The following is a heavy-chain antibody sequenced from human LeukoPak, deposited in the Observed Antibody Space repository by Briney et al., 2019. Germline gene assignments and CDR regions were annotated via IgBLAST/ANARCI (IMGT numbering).Heavy chain of an antibody. CDR1: GGSFSGYY. CDR3: ARAHYYYDSSLANFDY. D-gene: IGHD3-22*01. CDR2: INHSGST. J-gene: IGHJ4*02. Sequence: SETLSLTCAVYGGSFSGYYWSWIRQPPGKGLGWIGEINHSGSTNYNPSLKSRVTISVDTSKNQFSLKLGSVTAADTAVYYCARAHYYYDSSLANFDYWGQGTLVTVSS. V-gene: IGHV4-34*01.